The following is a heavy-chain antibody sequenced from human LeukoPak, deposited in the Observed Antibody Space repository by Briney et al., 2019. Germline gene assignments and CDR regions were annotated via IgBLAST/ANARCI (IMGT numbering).Heavy chain of an antibody. CDR3: ARDRRLGELSAPFDY. V-gene: IGHV4-34*01. J-gene: IGHJ4*02. CDR2: INHSGST. CDR1: GGSFSGYY. D-gene: IGHD3-16*02. Sequence: PSETLSLTCAVYGGSFSGYYWSCIRQPPGKGLEWIGEINHSGSTNYNPSLKSRVTISVDTSKNQFSLKLSSVTAADTAVYYCARDRRLGELSAPFDYWGQGTLVTVSS.